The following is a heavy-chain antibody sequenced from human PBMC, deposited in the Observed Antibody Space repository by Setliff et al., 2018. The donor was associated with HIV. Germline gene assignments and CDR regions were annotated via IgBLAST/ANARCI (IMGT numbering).Heavy chain of an antibody. CDR2: INPSGSIT. Sequence: GASVKVSCKTSGYTFITYYISWVRQAPGQGLEWMGMINPSGSITNYAQKFQGRLTMTRDTSTSTVYLQMHSMKTEDTAVYYCITDYGSSSWYDYWGQGTLVTVSS. CDR1: GYTFITYY. J-gene: IGHJ4*02. V-gene: IGHV1-46*01. CDR3: ITDYGSSSWYDY. D-gene: IGHD6-13*01.